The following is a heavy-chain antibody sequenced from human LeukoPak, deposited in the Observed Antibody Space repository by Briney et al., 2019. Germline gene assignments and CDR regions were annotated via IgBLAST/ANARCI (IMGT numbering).Heavy chain of an antibody. CDR2: IYTSGST. V-gene: IGHV4-61*02. CDR3: AVQND. J-gene: IGHJ4*02. Sequence: SETLSLTCTVSGGSISSGSYYWSWIRQPAGKGLEWIGRIYTSGSTNYNPSLKSRVTISVDTSKNQFSLKLSSVTAADTAVYYCAVQNDWGQGTLATVSS. CDR1: GGSISSGSYY.